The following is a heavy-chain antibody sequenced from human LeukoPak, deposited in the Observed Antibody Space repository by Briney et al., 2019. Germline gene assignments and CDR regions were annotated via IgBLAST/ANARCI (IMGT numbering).Heavy chain of an antibody. CDR3: ARVLRGLAVAGLNWFDP. CDR1: GCSISSYD. Sequence: SETLSLTCTVSGCSISSYDWNWIRQPPGKGLEWIGYICYIGSTNYNPSLKRLFTISVDTFKNQFSLKLSSVTAADTAVYYCARVLRGLAVAGLNWFDPWGQGTLVTVSS. V-gene: IGHV4-59*01. J-gene: IGHJ5*02. D-gene: IGHD6-19*01. CDR2: ICYIGST.